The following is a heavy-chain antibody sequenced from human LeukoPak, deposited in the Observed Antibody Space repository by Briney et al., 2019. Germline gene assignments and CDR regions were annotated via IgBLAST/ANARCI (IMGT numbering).Heavy chain of an antibody. D-gene: IGHD1-26*01. CDR2: INWNGGST. CDR1: GFTFDDYG. V-gene: IGHV3-20*04. J-gene: IGHJ6*03. CDR3: ARENSGSYYDYYYYYMDV. Sequence: GGSLRLSCAASGFTFDDYGMGWVRQAPGKGLEWVSGINWNGGSTGYADSVKGRFTISRDNAKNSLYLQMNSLRAEDTALYYCARENSGSYYDYYYYYMDVWGKGTTVTVSS.